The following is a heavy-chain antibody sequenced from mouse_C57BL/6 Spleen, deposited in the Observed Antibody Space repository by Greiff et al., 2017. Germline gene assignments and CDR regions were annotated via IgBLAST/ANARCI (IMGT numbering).Heavy chain of an antibody. V-gene: IGHV1-53*01. CDR2: INPSNGGT. Sequence: QVQLQQPGTELVKPGASVKLSCKASGYTFTSYWMHWVKQRPGQGLEWIGNINPSNGGTNYNEKFKSKATLTVDKSSSTAYMQLSILTSEDSAVYYCARSGGTGYYAMDYWGQGTSVTVSS. CDR1: GYTFTSYW. CDR3: ARSGGTGYYAMDY. J-gene: IGHJ4*01. D-gene: IGHD3-1*01.